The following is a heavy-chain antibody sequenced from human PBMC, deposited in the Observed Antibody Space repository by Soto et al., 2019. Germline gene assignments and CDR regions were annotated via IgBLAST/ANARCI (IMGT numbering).Heavy chain of an antibody. Sequence: GASVKVSCKASGGTFSSYAISWVRQAPGQGLEWMGGIIPIFGTANYAQKFQGRVTITADESTSTAYMELSSLRSEDTAVYYCARRTPRHNVFIFDYWGQGTLVTVSS. D-gene: IGHD3-10*01. CDR2: IIPIFGTA. V-gene: IGHV1-69*13. CDR3: ARRTPRHNVFIFDY. J-gene: IGHJ4*02. CDR1: GGTFSSYA.